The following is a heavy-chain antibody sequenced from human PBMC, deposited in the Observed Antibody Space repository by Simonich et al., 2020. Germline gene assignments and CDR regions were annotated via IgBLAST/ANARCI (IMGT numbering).Heavy chain of an antibody. CDR1: GYTFTSYG. CDR3: ARASRGTWWYYYFDY. J-gene: IGHJ4*02. V-gene: IGHV1-18*01. CDR2: SRAYNGNT. Sequence: QVQLVQSGAEVKKYGASVKVSCKASGYTFTSYGISWVRQAPVKGLEWLGGSRAYNGNTNYAHKLQGRVTMTTDESTSTDYMELRSLRSDDTAVYYCARASRGTWWYYYFDYWGQGTLVTVSS. D-gene: IGHD2-15*01.